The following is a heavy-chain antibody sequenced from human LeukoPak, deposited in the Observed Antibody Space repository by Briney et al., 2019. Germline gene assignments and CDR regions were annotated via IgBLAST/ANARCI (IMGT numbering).Heavy chain of an antibody. J-gene: IGHJ4*02. Sequence: PSETLSLTCTVSGGSISSYYWSWIRQPPGKGLEWIGYIYYSGSTNYNPSVKSRVTISVDTSKNQFSLNLNSVTATDTAAYYCARHSRSGKEYDYWGQGTLVTVSS. CDR3: ARHSRSGKEYDY. CDR1: GGSISSYY. D-gene: IGHD2-15*01. V-gene: IGHV4-59*08. CDR2: IYYSGST.